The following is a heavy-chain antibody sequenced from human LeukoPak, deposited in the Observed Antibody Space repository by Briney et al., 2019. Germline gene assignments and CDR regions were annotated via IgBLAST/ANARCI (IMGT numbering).Heavy chain of an antibody. CDR2: ISQAGSDK. J-gene: IGHJ3*02. CDR3: ARGGSQSGYYVGNAFDM. V-gene: IGHV3-7*04. CDR1: GFTFSKYW. Sequence: PGGCLRLSCAASGFTFSKYWMSWVPEAPGKGLEWGANISQAGSDKHYAESVKGRFTISRDNAKSSLSLQMNTLRAEDTAVYYCARGGSQSGYYVGNAFDMWGQGTMVGVS. D-gene: IGHD3-22*01.